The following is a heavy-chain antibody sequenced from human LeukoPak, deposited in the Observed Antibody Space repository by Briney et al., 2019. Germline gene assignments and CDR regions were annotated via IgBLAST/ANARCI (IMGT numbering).Heavy chain of an antibody. Sequence: ASVKVSCKASGYTFTSYYMHWVRQAPGQGLEWMGIINPSGGSTSYAQKFQGRVTMTRDTSTSTVYTELSSLRSGDTAVYYCARADSSGWYYFDYWGQGTLVTVSS. J-gene: IGHJ4*02. CDR3: ARADSSGWYYFDY. D-gene: IGHD6-19*01. CDR2: INPSGGST. CDR1: GYTFTSYY. V-gene: IGHV1-46*01.